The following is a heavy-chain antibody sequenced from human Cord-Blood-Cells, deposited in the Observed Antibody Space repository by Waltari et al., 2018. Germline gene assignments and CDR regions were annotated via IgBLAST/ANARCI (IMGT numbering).Heavy chain of an antibody. Sequence: EVQLLEAGGGLVQPGGSLRLSCAASGFTFISYAMSWIRQAPGKGLEWVSASSGSGGSTYYADSVKGRFTISRDNSKNTLYLQMNSLRAEDTAVYYCAKSSYGDYWGQGTLVTVSS. J-gene: IGHJ4*02. V-gene: IGHV3-23*01. CDR1: GFTFISYA. D-gene: IGHD5-18*01. CDR3: AKSSYGDY. CDR2: SSGSGGST.